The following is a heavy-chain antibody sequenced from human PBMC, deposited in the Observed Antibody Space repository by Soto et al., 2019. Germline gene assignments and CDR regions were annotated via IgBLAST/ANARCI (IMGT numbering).Heavy chain of an antibody. D-gene: IGHD2-2*01. V-gene: IGHV4-31*03. CDR2: ISYTGIT. CDR1: GGSISSGGYY. Sequence: QVQLQESGPGLVKPSQTLSLTCSVSGGSISSGGYYWSWIRQLPGKGLERIGQISYTGITYYNPSLQRRLTTSVDTSQNQFSLKLRSVTAADTAVYYCARVGIVVVPAATPVLWFDPWCQGTLVTVSS. CDR3: ARVGIVVVPAATPVLWFDP. J-gene: IGHJ5*02.